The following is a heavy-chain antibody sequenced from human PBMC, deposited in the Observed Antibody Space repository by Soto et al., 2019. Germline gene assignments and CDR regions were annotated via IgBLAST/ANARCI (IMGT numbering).Heavy chain of an antibody. CDR3: ARDTPMVRGVPSYYYGMDV. J-gene: IGHJ6*02. CDR1: GDSVSSNSAA. V-gene: IGHV6-1*01. Sequence: SQTLSLTCAISGDSVSSNSAAWNWIRQSPSRGLEWLGRTYYRSKWYNDYAVSVKSRITINPDTSKNQFSLQLNSVTPEDTAVYYCARDTPMVRGVPSYYYGMDVWGQGTTVTVSS. D-gene: IGHD3-10*01. CDR2: TYYRSKWYN.